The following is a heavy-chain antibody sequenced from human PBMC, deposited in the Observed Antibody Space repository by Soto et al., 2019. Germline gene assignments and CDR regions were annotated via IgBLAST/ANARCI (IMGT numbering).Heavy chain of an antibody. Sequence: EVQLVESGGGLVQPGGSLRLSCAASGFTFSSYSMNWVRQAPGKGLEWVSYISSSSSTIYYADSVKGRFTISRDNAKNSLYLQMNSLRAEDTAVYYCARSSYYDFWSGYSSAYYYYMDVWGKGTTVTVSS. D-gene: IGHD3-3*01. V-gene: IGHV3-48*01. CDR1: GFTFSSYS. J-gene: IGHJ6*03. CDR3: ARSSYYDFWSGYSSAYYYYMDV. CDR2: ISSSSSTI.